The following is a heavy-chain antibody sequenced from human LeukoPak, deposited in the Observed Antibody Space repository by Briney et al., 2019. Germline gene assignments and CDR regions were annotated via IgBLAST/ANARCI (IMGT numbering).Heavy chain of an antibody. Sequence: GGSLRLSCAASGFTFSSYGMHWVRQAPGKGLEWVAFIRYDGGDKFYVDSVKGRFTISRDNSKNTLYLQMNSLRAEDTALYYCAADTSIAARRYMDVWAKGPRSPSP. CDR1: GFTFSSYG. D-gene: IGHD6-6*01. V-gene: IGHV3-30*02. CDR2: IRYDGGDK. CDR3: AADTSIAARRYMDV. J-gene: IGHJ6*03.